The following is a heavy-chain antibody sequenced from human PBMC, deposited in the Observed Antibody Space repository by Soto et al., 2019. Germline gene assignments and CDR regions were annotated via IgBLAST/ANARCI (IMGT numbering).Heavy chain of an antibody. CDR3: ARVRRRAATRMDV. J-gene: IGHJ6*02. V-gene: IGHV4-34*01. Sequence: TSETLSLTCAVYGGSFSGYYWSWIRQPPGKGLEWIGEINHSGSTNYNPSLKSRVTISVDTSKNQFSLKLSSVTAADTAVYYCARVRRRAATRMDVWGQGTTVTVYS. CDR2: INHSGST. CDR1: GGSFSGYY. D-gene: IGHD2-15*01.